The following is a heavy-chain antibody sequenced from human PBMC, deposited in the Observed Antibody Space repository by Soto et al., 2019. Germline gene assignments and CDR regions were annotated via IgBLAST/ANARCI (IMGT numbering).Heavy chain of an antibody. CDR2: IFAGGGST. CDR3: AKDLIRGDGYIDFDY. D-gene: IGHD3-10*01. V-gene: IGHV3-23*01. Sequence: GGSLRLSCAPSGFTFSNYAMFWVRQAPGRGLEWVSTIFAGGGSTYYADSVKGRFTISRDNSKNILFLQMDSLRAEDTAVYFCAKDLIRGDGYIDFDYWGQGTLVTVSS. CDR1: GFTFSNYA. J-gene: IGHJ4*02.